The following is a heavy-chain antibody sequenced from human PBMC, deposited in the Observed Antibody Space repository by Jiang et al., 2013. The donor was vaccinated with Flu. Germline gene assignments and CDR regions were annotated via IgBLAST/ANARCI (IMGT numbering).Heavy chain of an antibody. J-gene: IGHJ6*02. CDR2: TYYRSKWYN. Sequence: SNIAAWSWIRQSPSRGLEWLGRTYYRSKWYNDYAVSVKSRIAINPDTSKNQFSLQLNSVTPDDTAVYYCARDPADYYYDNSGHLIYYYYGMDVWGQGTTVTVSS. V-gene: IGHV6-1*01. CDR1: SNIAA. CDR3: ARDPADYYYDNSGHLIYYYYGMDV. D-gene: IGHD3-22*01.